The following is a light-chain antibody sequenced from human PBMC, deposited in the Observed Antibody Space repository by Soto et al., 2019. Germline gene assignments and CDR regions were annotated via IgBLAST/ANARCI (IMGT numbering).Light chain of an antibody. Sequence: DIQMTQSPSSLSASVGDRVTITCRSSHPISNFLNWYLQKPGKAPELLIYGASSLQSGVPSRFSGSGSGTDFTLTISSLQPEDFATYYCHQTYSTLALSFGGGTRVEIK. CDR2: GAS. CDR3: HQTYSTLALS. V-gene: IGKV1-39*01. J-gene: IGKJ4*01. CDR1: HPISNF.